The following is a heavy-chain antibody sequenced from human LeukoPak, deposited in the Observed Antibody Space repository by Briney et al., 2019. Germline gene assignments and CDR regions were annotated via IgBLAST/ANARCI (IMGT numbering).Heavy chain of an antibody. J-gene: IGHJ4*02. V-gene: IGHV4-34*01. CDR2: INHSGST. Sequence: SETLSLTCAVYGGSFSGYYWSWIRQPPGKGLEWIGEINHSGSTNYNPSLKSRVTISVDTSKNQFSLKLSSVAAADTAVYYCARGSKSSGPFDYWGQGTLVTVSS. CDR1: GGSFSGYY. CDR3: ARGSKSSGPFDY. D-gene: IGHD6-19*01.